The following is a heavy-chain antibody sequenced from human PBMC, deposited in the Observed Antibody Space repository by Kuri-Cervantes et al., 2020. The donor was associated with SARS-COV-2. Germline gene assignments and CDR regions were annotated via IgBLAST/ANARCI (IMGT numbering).Heavy chain of an antibody. V-gene: IGHV3-30*04. J-gene: IGHJ4*02. CDR1: GFTFSSYA. CDR2: ISYDGSNK. Sequence: GGSLRLSCAASGFTFSSYAMHWVRQAPGKGLEWVAVISYDGSNKYYADSVKGRFTISRDNSKNSLYLQMNSLRTEDTALYYCAKARYDSSGYYDYWGQGTLVTVSS. D-gene: IGHD3-22*01. CDR3: AKARYDSSGYYDY.